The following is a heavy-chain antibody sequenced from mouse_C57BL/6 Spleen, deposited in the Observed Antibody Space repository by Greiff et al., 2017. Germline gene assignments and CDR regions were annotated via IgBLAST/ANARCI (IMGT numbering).Heavy chain of an antibody. CDR2: ISYDGSN. V-gene: IGHV3-6*01. Sequence: VQLKESGPGLVKPSQSLSLTCSVTGYSITSGYYWNWIRQFPGNKLEWMGYISYDGSNNYNPSLKNRISITRDTSKNQFFLKLNSVTTEDTATYYCASGYDYDYFDYWGQGTTLTVSS. CDR1: GYSITSGYY. D-gene: IGHD2-4*01. CDR3: ASGYDYDYFDY. J-gene: IGHJ2*01.